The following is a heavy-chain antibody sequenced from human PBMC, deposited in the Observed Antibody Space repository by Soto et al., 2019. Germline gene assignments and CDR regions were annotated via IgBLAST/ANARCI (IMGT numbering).Heavy chain of an antibody. CDR2: TIPILDVA. V-gene: IGHV1-69*04. Sequence: SEEVSSRASGATFAPPTLTCGRHPPGKGLEWMGTTIPILDVADYAQDFQGRVTITANKSPSTAYMALASLTSKDTAVYYCARDSPSGSTYRGYDAIDSWGQGTLVTVSS. J-gene: IGHJ4*02. CDR3: ARDSPSGSTYRGYDAIDS. CDR1: GATFAPPT. D-gene: IGHD5-12*01.